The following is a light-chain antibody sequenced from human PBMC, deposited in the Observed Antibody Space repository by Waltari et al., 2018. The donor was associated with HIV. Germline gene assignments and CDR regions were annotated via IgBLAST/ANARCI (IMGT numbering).Light chain of an antibody. V-gene: IGKV4-1*01. CDR3: QQYYGIPYT. CDR1: QSLLYNSTNKNY. J-gene: IGKJ2*01. CDR2: GAS. Sequence: DVVVTQSPDSLAVSLGETATLSCKSSQSLLYNSTNKNYLAWYQQKPGQRPKLLIYGASTRESGVPDRFSGSGSGTDFTLTISRLQAEDVALYYCQQYYGIPYTFGQGTKLEIK.